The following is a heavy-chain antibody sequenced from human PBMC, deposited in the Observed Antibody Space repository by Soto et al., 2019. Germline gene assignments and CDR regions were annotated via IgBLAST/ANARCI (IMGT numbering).Heavy chain of an antibody. CDR3: ARGDRGGSGSPASYYYSGLDV. CDR1: GFTFSSYA. Sequence: DVQLLESGGHLVQPGGSLRLSCAASGFTFSSYAMSWVCQAPGKGLDWVSSVSAGGDMTYYSDSVKGRFTISRDNSNNALFLQMNSLRIEDTALYYCARGDRGGSGSPASYYYSGLDVWGQGTTVTVS. CDR2: VSAGGDMT. J-gene: IGHJ6*02. D-gene: IGHD3-10*01. V-gene: IGHV3-23*01.